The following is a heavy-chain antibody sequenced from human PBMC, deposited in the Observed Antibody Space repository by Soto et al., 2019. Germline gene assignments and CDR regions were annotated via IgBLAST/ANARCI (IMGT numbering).Heavy chain of an antibody. V-gene: IGHV1-24*01. CDR2: FDPEDGGT. J-gene: IGHJ6*02. Sequence: GASVKVSCKVSGYTLTELSMHWVRQAPGKGLEWMGGFDPEDGGTIYAQKFQGRVTMTEDTSTDTAYMELSSLRSEDTAVYYCATVPRITIFGVVIYYYYGMDVWGQGTTVTVSS. CDR3: ATVPRITIFGVVIYYYYGMDV. D-gene: IGHD3-3*01. CDR1: GYTLTELS.